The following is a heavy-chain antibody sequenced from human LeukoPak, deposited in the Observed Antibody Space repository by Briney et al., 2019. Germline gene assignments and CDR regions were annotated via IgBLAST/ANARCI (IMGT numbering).Heavy chain of an antibody. CDR2: IGGSGGFIT. Sequence: GGSLRLSCAASGFTFSSHGMNWVRQAPGKGLEWVSGIGGSGGFITYYADSVKGRFTVSRDNSKNTLYLQMNSLRADDTAIYYCAIDLGWLHYADWGQGTLVTVSS. V-gene: IGHV3-23*01. CDR3: AIDLGWLHYAD. D-gene: IGHD5-12*01. J-gene: IGHJ4*02. CDR1: GFTFSSHG.